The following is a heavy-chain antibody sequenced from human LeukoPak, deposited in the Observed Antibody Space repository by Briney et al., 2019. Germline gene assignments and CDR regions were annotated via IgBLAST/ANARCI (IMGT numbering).Heavy chain of an antibody. CDR2: ISGSGGST. V-gene: IGHV3-23*01. J-gene: IGHJ4*02. Sequence: GSLRLSCAASGFTFSSYAMSWVRQAPGKGLEWVSAISGSGGSTYYADSVKGRFTISRDNSKNTLYLQMNSLRAEDTAVYYCAKDGEYYYGSGSYYFDYWGQGTLVTVSS. D-gene: IGHD3-10*01. CDR3: AKDGEYYYGSGSYYFDY. CDR1: GFTFSSYA.